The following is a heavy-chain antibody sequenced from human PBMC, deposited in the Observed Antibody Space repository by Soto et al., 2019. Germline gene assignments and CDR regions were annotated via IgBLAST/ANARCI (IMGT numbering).Heavy chain of an antibody. Sequence: SETLSLTCTVSGGSISSYYWSWIRQPPGKGLEWIGYIYYSGSTNYNPSLKSRVTISVDTSKNQFSLKLSSVTAADTAVYYCARAEYSGYDYAFDIWGQGTMVTVSS. CDR2: IYYSGST. CDR1: GGSISSYY. V-gene: IGHV4-59*01. CDR3: ARAEYSGYDYAFDI. J-gene: IGHJ3*02. D-gene: IGHD5-12*01.